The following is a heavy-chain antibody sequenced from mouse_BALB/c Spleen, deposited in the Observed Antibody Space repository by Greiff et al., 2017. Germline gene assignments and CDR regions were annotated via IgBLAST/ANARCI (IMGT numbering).Heavy chain of an antibody. CDR1: GFAFSSYD. D-gene: IGHD2-14*01. V-gene: IGHV5-12-1*01. CDR2: ISSGGGST. Sequence: EVQRVESGGGLVKPGGSLKLSCAASGFAFSSYDMSWVRQTPEKRLEWVAYISSGGGSTYYPDTVKGRFTISRDNAKNTLYLQMSSLKSEDTAMYYCARGDYRYLYAMDYWGQGTSVTVSS. CDR3: ARGDYRYLYAMDY. J-gene: IGHJ4*01.